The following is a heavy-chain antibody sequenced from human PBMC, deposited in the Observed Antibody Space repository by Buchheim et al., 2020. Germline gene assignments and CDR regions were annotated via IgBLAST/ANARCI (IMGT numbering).Heavy chain of an antibody. CDR1: GGSISSYY. CDR3: ARAAEDYYDSSGYVPFDP. V-gene: IGHV4-59*01. J-gene: IGHJ5*02. CDR2: IYYSGST. D-gene: IGHD3-22*01. Sequence: QVQLQESGPGLVKPSETLSLTCTVSGGSISSYYWSWIRQPPGKGLEWIGYIYYSGSTNYNPSLKSRVTISVDTSKNQFSLKLSSVTAADTAVYYCARAAEDYYDSSGYVPFDPWGQGTL.